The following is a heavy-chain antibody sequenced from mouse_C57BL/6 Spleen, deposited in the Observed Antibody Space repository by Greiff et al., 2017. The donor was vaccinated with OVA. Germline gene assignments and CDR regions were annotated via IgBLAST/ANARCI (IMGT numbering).Heavy chain of an antibody. V-gene: IGHV10-3*01. J-gene: IGHJ3*01. Sequence: EVQGVESGGGLVQPKGSLKLSCAASGFTFNTYAMHWVRQAPGKGLEWVARIRRKSSNYATYYAVSVKDRFTIARDYSQSMLYRKMNNLKTEDTAMYCCVRDYGSSYLFAYWGQGTLVTVSA. D-gene: IGHD1-1*01. CDR3: VRDYGSSYLFAY. CDR1: GFTFNTYA. CDR2: IRRKSSNYAT.